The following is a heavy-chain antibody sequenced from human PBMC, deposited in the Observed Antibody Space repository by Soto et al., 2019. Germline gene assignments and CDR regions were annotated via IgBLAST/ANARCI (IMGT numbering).Heavy chain of an antibody. V-gene: IGHV4-30-4*01. J-gene: IGHJ4*02. CDR2: ISYSGKP. CDR3: ARASPDVYSNSWYYFDY. CDR1: GGSISSGDYY. D-gene: IGHD6-13*01. Sequence: QAQLQESGPGLVKPSQTLSLTCTVSGGSISSGDYYWSWIREPPGKGLEWIGYISYSGKPYYNPSLKSRLTISVDTSNNQFSLKVNSVTAADTAVYYCARASPDVYSNSWYYFDYWGQGALVTVSS.